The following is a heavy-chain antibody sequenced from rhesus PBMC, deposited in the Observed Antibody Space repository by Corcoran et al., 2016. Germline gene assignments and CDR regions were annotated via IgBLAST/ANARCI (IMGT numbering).Heavy chain of an antibody. D-gene: IGHD7-45*01. CDR1: GASISSNW. V-gene: IGHV4-80*01. Sequence: QVQLQESGPGLVKPSETLSLTCTVSGASISSNWWSWIRQPPGKGLVRIGEINGNWGTTNSNPYLKSRFTCSKDASKNKFALKLSAVTAADPAVYYCARNGDYCFDYWGQGVLVTISS. J-gene: IGHJ4*01. CDR2: INGNWGTT. CDR3: ARNGDYCFDY.